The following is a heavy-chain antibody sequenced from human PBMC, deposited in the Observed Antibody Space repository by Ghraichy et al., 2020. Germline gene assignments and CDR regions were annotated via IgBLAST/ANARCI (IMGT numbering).Heavy chain of an antibody. V-gene: IGHV3-74*01. J-gene: IGHJ6*02. CDR3: ARGGLDVTNRNDHQYGMDV. CDR2: INSDGGSA. CDR1: EFTFSSYW. Sequence: LSLTCAASEFTFSSYWMHWVRQAPGKGLVWVSRINSDGGSASYADSVKGRFTISRDNAKNTLHLEMSSLRAEDTAVFYCARGGLDVTNRNDHQYGMDVWGQGTTVTVSS. D-gene: IGHD1-1*01.